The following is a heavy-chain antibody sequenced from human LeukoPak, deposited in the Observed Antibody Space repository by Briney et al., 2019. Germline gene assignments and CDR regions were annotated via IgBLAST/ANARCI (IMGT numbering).Heavy chain of an antibody. CDR3: ARLVTGVVFDY. V-gene: IGHV5-51*01. Sequence: GASLQISCKGSGSIFTSYWIGWVRQLPGKGLEWMGIIYPGDSDTRYSPSFQGQVTISADKSISTAYLQWSSLKASDTAMYYCARLVTGVVFDYWGQGTLVTVSS. CDR2: IYPGDSDT. CDR1: GSIFTSYW. D-gene: IGHD2-15*01. J-gene: IGHJ4*02.